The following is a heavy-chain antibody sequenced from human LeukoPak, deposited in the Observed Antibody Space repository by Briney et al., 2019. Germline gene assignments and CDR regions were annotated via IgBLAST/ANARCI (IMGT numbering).Heavy chain of an antibody. CDR3: AKLKPGTAGHRINHLDY. J-gene: IGHJ4*02. Sequence: PSETLSLTCTVSGDSMSSSYWNWIRQPPGKGLEWIGYISAGGSTNYNPSLKSRIIISVDMSKTQFSLKLTSVTAADTAIYYCAKLKPGTAGHRINHLDYWGRGTLVTVSS. V-gene: IGHV4-4*09. CDR1: GDSMSSSY. CDR2: ISAGGST. D-gene: IGHD1-1*01.